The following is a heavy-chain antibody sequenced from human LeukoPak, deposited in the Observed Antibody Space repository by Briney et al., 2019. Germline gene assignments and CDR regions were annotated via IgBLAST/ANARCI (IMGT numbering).Heavy chain of an antibody. CDR1: GGSFSNFY. CDR3: ARGRLATVVTPSISADFDY. V-gene: IGHV4-34*01. D-gene: IGHD4-23*01. J-gene: IGHJ4*02. CDR2: INHSGRT. Sequence: PSETLSLTCAVFGGSFSNFYWTGIRQPPGKGLEWIGEINHSGRTNYNPSLKSRVSISVDTSRNQVSLKLTSVTAADTAVYYCARGRLATVVTPSISADFDYWGQGTLVTVSS.